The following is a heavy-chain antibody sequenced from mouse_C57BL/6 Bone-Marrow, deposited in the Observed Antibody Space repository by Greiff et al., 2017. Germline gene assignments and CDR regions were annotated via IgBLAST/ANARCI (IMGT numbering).Heavy chain of an antibody. CDR2: IYPGNSDT. V-gene: IGHV1-5*01. J-gene: IGHJ1*03. Sequence: EVQLQQSGTVLAGPGASVKMSCKTSGYTFTSYWMHWVKQRPGQGLEWIGAIYPGNSDTSYNQKFKGKAKLTAVTSASTAYMELSSLTNEDSAVYYCRGYGSSWYFDVWGTGTTVTVSS. CDR3: RGYGSSWYFDV. D-gene: IGHD1-1*01. CDR1: GYTFTSYW.